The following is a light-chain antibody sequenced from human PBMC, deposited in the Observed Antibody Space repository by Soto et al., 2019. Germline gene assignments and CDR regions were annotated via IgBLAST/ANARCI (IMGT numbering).Light chain of an antibody. CDR1: QSVSSN. Sequence: IVMTQSPATLSVSPGERATLSCRASQSVSSNLAWYQQKPGQAPRLLIYGASTRATGIPARVRGSGSGKECTLTISSLQSEDFAGYYCQQYNSQVTVGQGTKLEIK. CDR2: GAS. CDR3: QQYNSQVT. J-gene: IGKJ2*01. V-gene: IGKV3-15*01.